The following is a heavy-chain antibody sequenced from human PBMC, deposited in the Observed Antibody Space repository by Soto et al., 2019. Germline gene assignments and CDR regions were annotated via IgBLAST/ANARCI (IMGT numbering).Heavy chain of an antibody. CDR1: GYSFTINW. D-gene: IGHD2-8*01. CDR2: IYPGDSDT. Sequence: GESLKISCKGSGYSFTINWIAWVRQMPGKGLEWMGIIYPGDSDTRYSPSFEGQVTISADKSISTAYLQWSSLKASDTAMYNCARLSGCTNRVCYRFDYWGQGTLVTVSS. CDR3: ARLSGCTNRVCYRFDY. J-gene: IGHJ4*02. V-gene: IGHV5-51*01.